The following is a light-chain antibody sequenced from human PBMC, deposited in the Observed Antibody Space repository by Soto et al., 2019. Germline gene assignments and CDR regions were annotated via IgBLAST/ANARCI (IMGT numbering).Light chain of an antibody. J-gene: IGKJ2*01. CDR2: AAS. CDR3: QQSYSTPP. CDR1: QSISSY. Sequence: DIQMTQSPSSLSASVGDRVTITCRASQSISSYLNWYQQKPGKAPKLLIYAASSLQSGVTSRFSGSGSGTDFTLTISSLQPEDFATYYCQQSYSTPPFGQGTKLEIK. V-gene: IGKV1-39*01.